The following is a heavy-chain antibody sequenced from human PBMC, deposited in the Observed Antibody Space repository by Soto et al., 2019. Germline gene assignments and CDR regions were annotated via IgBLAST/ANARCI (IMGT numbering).Heavy chain of an antibody. Sequence: PGGSLRLSCASSVFTFDDYAMHWVRQAPGKGLEWVSGISWNSGSIGYADSVKGRFTISRDNAKNSLYLQMNSLRAEDTALYYCAKGRIAVAGTEPLDYWGQGTLVTVSS. CDR2: ISWNSGSI. J-gene: IGHJ4*02. V-gene: IGHV3-9*01. D-gene: IGHD6-19*01. CDR1: VFTFDDYA. CDR3: AKGRIAVAGTEPLDY.